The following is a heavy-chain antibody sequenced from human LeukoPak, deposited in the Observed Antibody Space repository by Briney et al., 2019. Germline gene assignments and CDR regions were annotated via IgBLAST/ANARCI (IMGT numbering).Heavy chain of an antibody. CDR1: GYSFTSYL. CDR2: IYPGDSGT. Sequence: GESLKISCMASGYSFTSYLIGWVRQMPGKGLEWMGIIYPGDSGTRYSPSFQGQVTISADKSISTAYLQWRSLKASDTAMYYCARLAGAYCGGDYYSAFGYWGQGTLVTVSS. J-gene: IGHJ4*02. D-gene: IGHD2-21*02. V-gene: IGHV5-51*01. CDR3: ARLAGAYCGGDYYSAFGY.